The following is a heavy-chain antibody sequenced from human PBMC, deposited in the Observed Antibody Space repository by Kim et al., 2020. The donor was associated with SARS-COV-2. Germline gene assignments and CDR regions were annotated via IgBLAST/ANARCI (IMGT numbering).Heavy chain of an antibody. CDR3: ARGQRGLDP. D-gene: IGHD6-25*01. CDR1: GLTVSSND. Sequence: GGSLRLSCAASGLTVSSNDMSWVRQAPGKGLEWVAIIYSGGSTYYADSVTGRFTISRDNSKNTLYLQLNSLGVEDTAVYYCARGQRGLDPWGQGTLVTVSS. V-gene: IGHV3-66*01. J-gene: IGHJ5*02. CDR2: IYSGGST.